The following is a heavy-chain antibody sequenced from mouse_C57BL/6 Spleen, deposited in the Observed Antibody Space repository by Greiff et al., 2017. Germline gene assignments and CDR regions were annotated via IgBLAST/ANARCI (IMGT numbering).Heavy chain of an antibody. V-gene: IGHV1-59*01. CDR3: ARKKGIYYDYDYYAMDY. CDR2: IDPSDSYT. Sequence: VQLQQPGAELVRPGTSVKLSCKASGYTFTSYWMHWVKQRPGQGLEWIGVIDPSDSYTNYNQKFKGKATLTVDTSSSTAYMQLSSLTSEDSAVYYCARKKGIYYDYDYYAMDYWGQGTSVTVSS. J-gene: IGHJ4*01. CDR1: GYTFTSYW. D-gene: IGHD2-4*01.